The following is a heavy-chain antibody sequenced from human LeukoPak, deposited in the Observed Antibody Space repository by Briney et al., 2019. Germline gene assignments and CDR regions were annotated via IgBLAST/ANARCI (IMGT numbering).Heavy chain of an antibody. V-gene: IGHV4-31*11. J-gene: IGHJ4*02. D-gene: IGHD4-17*01. CDR2: IYYSGST. CDR3: ARVLEIGDYVDY. CDR1: GGSFSGYY. Sequence: SETLSLTCAVYGGSFSGYYWSWIRQHPGKGLEWIGYIYYSGSTYYNPSLKSRVTISVDTSKNQFSLKLSSVTAADTAVYYCARVLEIGDYVDYWGQGTLVTVSS.